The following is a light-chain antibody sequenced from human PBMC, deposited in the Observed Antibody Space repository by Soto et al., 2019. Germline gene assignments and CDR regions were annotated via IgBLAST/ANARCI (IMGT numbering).Light chain of an antibody. CDR3: QQRSNWPYT. V-gene: IGKV3-11*01. J-gene: IGKJ2*01. CDR1: QSVNNY. Sequence: EIILTQSPATLSLSPGERATLPCRASQSVNNYLVWYQQKPGQAPRHLIYDASKRATGIPARFSGSGSGTDFILTISSLEPEDFVVYYCQQRSNWPYTFGQGTKLEIK. CDR2: DAS.